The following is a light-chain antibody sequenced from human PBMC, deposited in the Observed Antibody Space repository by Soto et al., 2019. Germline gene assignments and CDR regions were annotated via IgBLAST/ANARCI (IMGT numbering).Light chain of an antibody. V-gene: IGKV3-11*01. J-gene: IGKJ5*01. Sequence: EIVMTQSPATLSVSPGERATLSCRASQSVDSNLAFYQQKPGQPPRLLIYDVSNRATGIPARFSGSGSGTDFTLTITSLEPEDFAVYFCHQRYNWPRVTFGQGTRLEIK. CDR2: DVS. CDR1: QSVDSN. CDR3: HQRYNWPRVT.